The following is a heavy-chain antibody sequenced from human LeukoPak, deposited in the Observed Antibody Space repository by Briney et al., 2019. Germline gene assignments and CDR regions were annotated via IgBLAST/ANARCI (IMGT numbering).Heavy chain of an antibody. Sequence: ASVKVSCKASGYSFTGYGISRVRQAPGQGLEWMGSISPYNGNTKYAERFQDRFIMTTDTSTNTAYMELRSLRSDDTAVFYCARDQYDSVWGSYRPYFDYWGQGTLVTVSA. CDR3: ARDQYDSVWGSYRPYFDY. V-gene: IGHV1-18*04. J-gene: IGHJ4*02. CDR2: ISPYNGNT. CDR1: GYSFTGYG. D-gene: IGHD3-16*02.